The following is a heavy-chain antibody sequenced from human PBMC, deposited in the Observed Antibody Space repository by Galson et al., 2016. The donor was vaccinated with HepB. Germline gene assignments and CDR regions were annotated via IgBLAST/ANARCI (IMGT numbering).Heavy chain of an antibody. Sequence: PALVKPTQTLTLTCSFSGFSLSTSGVGVGWIRQPPGKALECLAPIYWDDEKRYSPSLKSRLTITRDTSKKQVVLTMTNMDPVDTATYYCVRTRVVVPAAMGSRYFDYWGQGMLVTVSS. J-gene: IGHJ4*02. D-gene: IGHD2-2*01. CDR3: VRTRVVVPAAMGSRYFDY. V-gene: IGHV2-5*02. CDR2: IYWDDEK. CDR1: GFSLSTSGVG.